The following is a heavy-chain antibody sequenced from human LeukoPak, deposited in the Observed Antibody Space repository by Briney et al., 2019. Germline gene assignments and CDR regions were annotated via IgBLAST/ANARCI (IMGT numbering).Heavy chain of an antibody. CDR3: ARVSRRAFDY. CDR1: GGSISSGGFY. V-gene: IGHV4-31*03. CDR2: IYFGGST. J-gene: IGHJ4*02. Sequence: SETLSLTCSVSGGSISSGGFYWSWIRQYPGKGLEWIGYIYFGGSTYYNPSLKSRLTMSVDTSKNQFSLKLSSVTAADTAVYYCARVSRRAFDYWGQGTLVTVSS.